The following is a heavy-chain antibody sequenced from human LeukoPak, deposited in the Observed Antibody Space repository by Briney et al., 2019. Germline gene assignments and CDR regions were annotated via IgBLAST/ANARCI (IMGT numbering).Heavy chain of an antibody. CDR2: IFHSGGT. J-gene: IGHJ6*03. V-gene: IGHV4-4*02. CDR3: AANGYYSIDV. D-gene: IGHD2-8*01. CDR1: GGSISSTNW. Sequence: PSGTLSLTCAVSGGSISSTNWRSWVRQPPGKGLEWIGEIFHSGGTNYNPSLKSRISLSVDKSQNQFSLKLNSLTAADTAVYYCAANGYYSIDVWGKGTTVTVSS.